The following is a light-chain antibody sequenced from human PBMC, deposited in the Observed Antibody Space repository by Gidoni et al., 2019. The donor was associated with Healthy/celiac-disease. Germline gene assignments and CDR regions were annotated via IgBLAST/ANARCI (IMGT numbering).Light chain of an antibody. CDR3: QQYYSYPWT. Sequence: IRMTQSPSSFSASTGDRVTITCRASQGMSSYLAWYQQKPGKAPKLLIYAASTLQSGVPSRFSGSVSGTDFTLTISCLQSEDFATYYCQQYYSYPWTFGQGTKVEIK. V-gene: IGKV1-8*01. J-gene: IGKJ1*01. CDR2: AAS. CDR1: QGMSSY.